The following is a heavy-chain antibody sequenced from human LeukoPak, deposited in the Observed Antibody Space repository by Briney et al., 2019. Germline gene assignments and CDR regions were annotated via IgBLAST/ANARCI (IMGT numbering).Heavy chain of an antibody. J-gene: IGHJ4*02. CDR1: GASISDYY. V-gene: IGHV4-59*01. Sequence: SETLSLTCTVSGASISDYYWSWIRQPPGKGLEWIGYIYYTGSTNYNPSLKSRVTISVDTSKNQFSLKLSSVTAADTAVYYCARDQGSYYDSSGYIDYWGKGTMITVSS. CDR3: ARDQGSYYDSSGYIDY. CDR2: IYYTGST. D-gene: IGHD3-22*01.